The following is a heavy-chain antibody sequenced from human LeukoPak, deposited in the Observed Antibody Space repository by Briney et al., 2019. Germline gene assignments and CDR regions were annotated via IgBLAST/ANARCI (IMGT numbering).Heavy chain of an antibody. D-gene: IGHD3-22*01. CDR2: ISYSGST. Sequence: SETLSLTCTISGDSISSSRYYWGWIRQPPGKGLEWIGSISYSGSTYYSPSLKSRVTISVDTSKHQFSLKLSSVTAADTAVYYCARQLSGFFLVDDYWGQGTLVTVSS. CDR1: GDSISSSRYY. J-gene: IGHJ4*02. V-gene: IGHV4-39*01. CDR3: ARQLSGFFLVDDY.